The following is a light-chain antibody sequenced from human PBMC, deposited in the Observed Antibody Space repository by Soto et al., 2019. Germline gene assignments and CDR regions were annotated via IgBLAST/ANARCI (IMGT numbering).Light chain of an antibody. Sequence: DIQMTQSPSTLSASVGDRVTITCRASQSISSWLAWYQQKPGKAPNLLIYRASSLESGVSSRFSGSGSGTELTLTISSLQNDDSATYYCQQYNDYLTFGQGTKVDIK. J-gene: IGKJ1*01. CDR3: QQYNDYLT. V-gene: IGKV1-5*03. CDR1: QSISSW. CDR2: RAS.